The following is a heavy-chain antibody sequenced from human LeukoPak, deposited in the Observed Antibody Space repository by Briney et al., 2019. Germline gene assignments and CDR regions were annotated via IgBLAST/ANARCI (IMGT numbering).Heavy chain of an antibody. CDR3: ARSPGYSSSWSYFDY. CDR2: IIPILGIA. J-gene: IGHJ4*02. V-gene: IGHV1-69*04. CDR1: GGTFSSYA. Sequence: ASVKVSCKASGGTFSSYAISWVRQAPGQGLEWMGRIIPILGIANYAQKFQGRVTITADKSTSTAYMELSSLRSEDTAVYYCARSPGYSSSWSYFDYWGQGTLVTVSS. D-gene: IGHD6-13*01.